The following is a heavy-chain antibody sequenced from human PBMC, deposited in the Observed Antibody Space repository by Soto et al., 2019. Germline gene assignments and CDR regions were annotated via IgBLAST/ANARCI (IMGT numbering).Heavy chain of an antibody. CDR1: RFTFSSYA. CDR2: ISGSGSST. J-gene: IGHJ6*02. V-gene: IGHV3-23*01. CDR3: AKDLRGVLPDYGMDV. Sequence: EVQLLESGGGLVQPGGSLRLSCGASRFTFSSYAMTWVRQAAGKGLEWGSGISGSGSSTFYTDSVKGRFTISRDNSKKMLYLQMNSLRAEDTAVYYCAKDLRGVLPDYGMDVWGQGTTVTVSS. D-gene: IGHD3-10*01.